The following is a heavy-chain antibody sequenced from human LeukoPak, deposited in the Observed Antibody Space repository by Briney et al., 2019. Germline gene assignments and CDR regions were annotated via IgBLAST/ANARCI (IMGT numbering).Heavy chain of an antibody. CDR3: ALERIRGYYYYYYMDV. CDR1: GFTFSSYA. J-gene: IGHJ6*03. CDR2: ISGSGGST. D-gene: IGHD3-3*01. Sequence: GGSLRLSCAASGFTFSSYAMSWVRQAPGKGLEWVSAISGSGGSTYYADSVKGRFTISRDNSKNTLYLQMNSLRAEDTAVYHCALERIRGYYYYYYMDVWGKGTTVTVSS. V-gene: IGHV3-23*01.